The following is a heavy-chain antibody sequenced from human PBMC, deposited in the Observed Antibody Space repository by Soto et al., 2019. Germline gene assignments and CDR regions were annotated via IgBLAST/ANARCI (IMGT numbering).Heavy chain of an antibody. CDR3: AKFGMATTKRSPPYYIDY. CDR2: ISGSGGGT. J-gene: IGHJ4*02. CDR1: GSTFSSNA. Sequence: GGSLSLSCAAPGSTFSSNAMTWVRQAPGKGLEWVSSISGSGGGTYYADSVKGRFTFSRDNSKNTLYLQMNSLRAEDTAVYYCAKFGMATTKRSPPYYIDYWGQGALVTVSS. V-gene: IGHV3-23*01. D-gene: IGHD1-1*01.